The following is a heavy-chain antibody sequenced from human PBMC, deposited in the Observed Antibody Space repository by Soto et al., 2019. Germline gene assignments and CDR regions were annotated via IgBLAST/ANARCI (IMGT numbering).Heavy chain of an antibody. CDR1: GFTFSSYA. V-gene: IGHV3-30-3*01. CDR2: ISYDGSNK. D-gene: IGHD6-19*01. CDR3: ARDSRRYSSGWPPYWYFDL. Sequence: QVQLVESGGGVVQPRRSLRLSCAASGFTFSSYAMHWVRQAPGKGLEWVAVISYDGSNKYYADSVKGRFTISRDNSKNTLYLQMSSLRAEDTAVYYCARDSRRYSSGWPPYWYFDLWGRGTLVTVSS. J-gene: IGHJ2*01.